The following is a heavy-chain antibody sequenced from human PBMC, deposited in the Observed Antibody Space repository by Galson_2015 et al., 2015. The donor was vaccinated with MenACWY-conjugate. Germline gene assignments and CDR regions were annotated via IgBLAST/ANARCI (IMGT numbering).Heavy chain of an antibody. CDR1: GGSISSSSYY. Sequence: ETLSLTCTVSGGSISSSSYYWGWIRQPPGKGLEWIGSIYYSGSTYYNPSLKSRVTISVDTSKNQFSLKLSSVTAADTAVYYRARDREKITMVRGGLDYWGQGTLVTVSS. CDR2: IYYSGST. V-gene: IGHV4-39*07. CDR3: ARDREKITMVRGGLDY. J-gene: IGHJ4*02. D-gene: IGHD3-10*01.